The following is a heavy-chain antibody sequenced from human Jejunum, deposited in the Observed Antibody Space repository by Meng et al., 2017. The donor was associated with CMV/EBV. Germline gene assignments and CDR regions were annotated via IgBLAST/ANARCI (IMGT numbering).Heavy chain of an antibody. CDR2: IYYSGST. Sequence: AQLQECGHGLLEPSPTLFSTCPVFGGSVSSGGYYWTWIRQHPGKGLEWFGHIYYSGSTFYNPSLKRRVIISIGTSKNQFSLNLRSVTAADTAVYYCARVSSGWDYFDYWGQGTLVTVSS. CDR3: ARVSSGWDYFDY. D-gene: IGHD6-19*01. CDR1: GGSVSSGGYY. J-gene: IGHJ4*02. V-gene: IGHV4-31*03.